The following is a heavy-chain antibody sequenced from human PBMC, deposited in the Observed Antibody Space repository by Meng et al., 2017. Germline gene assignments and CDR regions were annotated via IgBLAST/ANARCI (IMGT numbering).Heavy chain of an antibody. V-gene: IGHV1-18*01. CDR1: AYTLSSDG. Sequence: QVQRWQSGSELKKPGASVKVPCDASAYTLSSDGFSWVRQAPGQGLEWLGWINTYNGKTDYAHKFQDRVTLTTDTFTNTAYMELRSLRSDDTAVYYCATRGNPYLNCWGQGTLVTVSS. J-gene: IGHJ4*02. CDR2: INTYNGKT. CDR3: ATRGNPYLNC.